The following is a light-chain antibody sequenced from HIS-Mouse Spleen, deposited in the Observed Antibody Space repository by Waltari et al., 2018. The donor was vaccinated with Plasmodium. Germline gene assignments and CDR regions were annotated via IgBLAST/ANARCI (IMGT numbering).Light chain of an antibody. CDR1: QGISGY. J-gene: IGKJ2*01. Sequence: AIRMTQSPSSFPASTGDRVTITCRASQGISGYFAWYQQKPGKAPKLLIYAASTLQSGVPSRFSGSGSGTDFTLTISCLQSEDFATYYCQQYYSYPYTFGQGTKLEIK. CDR2: AAS. CDR3: QQYYSYPYT. V-gene: IGKV1-8*01.